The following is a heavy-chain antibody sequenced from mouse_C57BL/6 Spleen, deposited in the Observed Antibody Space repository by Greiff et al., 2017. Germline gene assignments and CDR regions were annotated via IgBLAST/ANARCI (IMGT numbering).Heavy chain of an antibody. CDR3: GRGPVTTGIATHYFDD. Sequence: VMLVESGPGLVQPSQSLSITCTVSGFSLTSYGVHWVRQSPGKGLEWLGVIWSGGSTDYNAAFISKLSISKDNSKGQVFFKMNSLQADDTAIYYCGRGPVTTGIATHYFDDWGQGTTLTVSS. J-gene: IGHJ2*01. D-gene: IGHD1-1*01. CDR1: GFSLTSYG. CDR2: IWSGGST. V-gene: IGHV2-2*01.